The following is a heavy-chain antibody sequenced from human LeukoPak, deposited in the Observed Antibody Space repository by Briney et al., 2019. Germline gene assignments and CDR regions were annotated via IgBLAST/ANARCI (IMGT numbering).Heavy chain of an antibody. Sequence: GGSLRLSCAASGFTFSSYSMNWVRQAPGKGLEWVSPISSSSSYIYYADSVKGRFTISRDNAKNSLYLQMNSLRAEDTAVYYCARVIDRYCSGGSCTAFDIWGQGTMVTVSS. J-gene: IGHJ3*02. CDR3: ARVIDRYCSGGSCTAFDI. CDR1: GFTFSSYS. D-gene: IGHD2-15*01. V-gene: IGHV3-21*01. CDR2: ISSSSSYI.